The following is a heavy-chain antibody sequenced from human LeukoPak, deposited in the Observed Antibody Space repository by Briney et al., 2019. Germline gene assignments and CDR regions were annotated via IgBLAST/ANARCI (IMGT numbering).Heavy chain of an antibody. CDR2: ISKDGRKN. Sequence: GGSLRLSCEASGFSFSTSGVYWVRQAPGKGLEWMAVISKDGRKNHYADSVKGRFTISRDNSKSTLFLQMNSPRPEDTAIYYCARDLLNYGSAYYDVGIFDSWGQGTLVTVSS. V-gene: IGHV3-30*04. CDR1: GFSFSTSG. D-gene: IGHD3-10*01. CDR3: ARDLLNYGSAYYDVGIFDS. J-gene: IGHJ4*02.